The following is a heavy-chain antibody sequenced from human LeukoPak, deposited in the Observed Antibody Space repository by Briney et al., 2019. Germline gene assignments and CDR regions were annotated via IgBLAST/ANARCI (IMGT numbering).Heavy chain of an antibody. D-gene: IGHD3-22*01. Sequence: GGSLRLSCAASGFTFSYYNMDWVRQTPGKGLEWVSSIIRNTIYTYYADSVKGRFTTSRDNAKNSLYLQMNSLRVEDTAVYYCARVSRSGNYLYYLDYWGQGTLVTVSS. V-gene: IGHV3-21*01. CDR3: ARVSRSGNYLYYLDY. J-gene: IGHJ4*02. CDR2: IIRNTIYT. CDR1: GFTFSYYN.